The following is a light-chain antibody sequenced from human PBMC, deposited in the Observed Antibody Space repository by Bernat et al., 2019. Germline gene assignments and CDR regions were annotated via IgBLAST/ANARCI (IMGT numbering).Light chain of an antibody. CDR2: SNN. Sequence: QSVLTQPPSASETPGQRVTISCSGGSSNIGRNFVYWYQQIPGTAPKLLIYSNNQRPSGVPDRFSGSKSGTSASLGISGLRSEDAADYYCASWDDSVSGPVFGGGTKLTVL. CDR3: ASWDDSVSGPV. J-gene: IGLJ3*02. CDR1: SSNIGRNF. V-gene: IGLV1-47*02.